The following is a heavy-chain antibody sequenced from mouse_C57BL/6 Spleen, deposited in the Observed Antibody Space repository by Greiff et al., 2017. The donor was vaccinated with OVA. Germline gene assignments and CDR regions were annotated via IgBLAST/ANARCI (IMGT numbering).Heavy chain of an antibody. CDR2: LNPSNGGT. CDR3: AEGGKGGFAD. CDR1: GYTFTSYW. Sequence: QVQLQQPGTELVKPGASVTLSCKASGYTFTSYWMHWVKQRPGQGLEWIGNLNPSNGGTKYNEKFKSKATMTVDKSSSTAYMQLSSRTSEDTAVYYCAEGGKGGFADWGQGTLVTVSA. D-gene: IGHD1-3*01. J-gene: IGHJ3*01. V-gene: IGHV1-53*01.